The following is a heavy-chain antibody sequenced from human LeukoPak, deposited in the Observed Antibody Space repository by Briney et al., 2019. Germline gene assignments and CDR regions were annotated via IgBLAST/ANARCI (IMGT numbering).Heavy chain of an antibody. Sequence: SETLSLTCTVSGGSISSSSYYWGWIRQPPGKGLEWIGSIYYSGSTYYNPSLKSRVTISVDTSKNQFSLKLSSVTAADTAVYYCAGRDGYNGVFDYWGQGTLVTVSS. CDR1: GGSISSSSYY. J-gene: IGHJ4*02. V-gene: IGHV4-39*07. CDR2: IYYSGST. D-gene: IGHD5-24*01. CDR3: AGRDGYNGVFDY.